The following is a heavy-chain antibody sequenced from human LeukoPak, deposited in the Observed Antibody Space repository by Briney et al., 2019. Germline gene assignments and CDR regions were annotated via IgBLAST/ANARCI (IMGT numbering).Heavy chain of an antibody. CDR3: ARDSTRQLLPLYYYYYGMDV. J-gene: IGHJ6*02. V-gene: IGHV1-3*01. Sequence: ASVKVSCKASGYIFTNYDIYWVRQAPGQRLEWMGWIIVGKGNTRYSQKFQGRDIITSDTSASTAYMELSSLRSEDTAVYYCARDSTRQLLPLYYYYYGMDVWGQGTTVTVSS. D-gene: IGHD5-18*01. CDR1: GYIFTNYD. CDR2: IIVGKGNT.